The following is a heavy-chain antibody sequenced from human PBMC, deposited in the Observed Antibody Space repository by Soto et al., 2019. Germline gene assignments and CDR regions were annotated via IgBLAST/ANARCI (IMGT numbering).Heavy chain of an antibody. D-gene: IGHD2-2*01. CDR3: AKLSCTSSTCYFPGWFDP. CDR2: VYYSGSS. Sequence: TLSLTCTVSGYSISGGASFWSWIRQPPGKGLEWIANVYYSGSSYYNPSLKSRLTISVDTTKDQFSLQLKSMTAADTAVYYCAKLSCTSSTCYFPGWFDPWGQGTLVTVSS. V-gene: IGHV4-31*03. J-gene: IGHJ5*02. CDR1: GYSISGGASF.